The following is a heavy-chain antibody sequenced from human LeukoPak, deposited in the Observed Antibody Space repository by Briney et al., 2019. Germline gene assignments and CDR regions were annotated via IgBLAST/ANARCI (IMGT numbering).Heavy chain of an antibody. CDR2: IENDGSTT. CDR1: GFTFSNYW. Sequence: GGSLRLSCAASGFTFSNYWMHWVRQAPGKGLVWVSRIENDGSTTNYADSVKGRFTIPRDNAKNTLYLQMNSLRAEDTAVYYCARDYGDGLHDYWGQGTLVTVSS. D-gene: IGHD4-17*01. CDR3: ARDYGDGLHDY. J-gene: IGHJ4*02. V-gene: IGHV3-74*01.